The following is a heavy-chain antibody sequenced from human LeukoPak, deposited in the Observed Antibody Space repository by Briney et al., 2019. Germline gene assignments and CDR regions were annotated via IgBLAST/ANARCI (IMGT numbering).Heavy chain of an antibody. CDR2: IGKDGSEK. V-gene: IGHV3-7*01. J-gene: IGHJ4*02. D-gene: IGHD2-15*01. Sequence: PGGSLRLSCAASGFAFPNYWMVWVRQALGKGLEWVASIGKDGSEKSYVDSVKGRFTISRDNARNSLYLQMSSLRVEDTAVYYCTRDIVYLQLEYWGQGALVTVSS. CDR3: TRDIVYLQLEY. CDR1: GFAFPNYW.